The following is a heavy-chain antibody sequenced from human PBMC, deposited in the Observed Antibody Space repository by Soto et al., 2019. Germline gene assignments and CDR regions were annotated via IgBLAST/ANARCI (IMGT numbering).Heavy chain of an antibody. CDR2: MNPNSGNT. V-gene: IGHV1-8*01. Sequence: GASVKVSCKASGYTFTSYDINWVRQATGQGFEWMGWMNPNSGNTGYSQKFQDRLTITRDTSASTAYMELSSLRSEDTAVYYCATDNRTPYNNDWTYFDYWGQGTLVPVSS. CDR1: GYTFTSYD. J-gene: IGHJ4*02. CDR3: ATDNRTPYNNDWTYFDY. D-gene: IGHD3-9*01.